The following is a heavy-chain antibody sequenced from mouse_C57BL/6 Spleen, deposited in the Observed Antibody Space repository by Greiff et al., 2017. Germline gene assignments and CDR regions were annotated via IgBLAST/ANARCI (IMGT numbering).Heavy chain of an antibody. J-gene: IGHJ1*03. D-gene: IGHD2-1*01. CDR2: INPSSGYT. V-gene: IGHV1-7*01. Sequence: QVQLQQSGAELAKPGASVKLSCKASGYTFTSYWMHWVKQRPGQGLEWIGYINPSSGYTKYNQKFKDKATLTADKSSSTAYMQLSSLTSEDSAFYFCARGVGNYYWYFDVWGTGTTVTVSS. CDR3: ARGVGNYYWYFDV. CDR1: GYTFTSYW.